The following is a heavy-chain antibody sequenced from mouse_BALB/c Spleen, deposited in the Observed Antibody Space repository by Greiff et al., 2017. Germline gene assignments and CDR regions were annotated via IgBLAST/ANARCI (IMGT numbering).Heavy chain of an antibody. CDR2: ISYDGSN. D-gene: IGHD1-1*01. V-gene: IGHV3-6*02. CDR3: ARGYYGSSYPYAMDY. Sequence: EVQLQQSGPGLVKPSQSLSLTCSVTGYSITSGYYWNWIRQFPGNKLEWMGYISYDGSNNYNPSLKNRISITRDTSKNQFFLKLNSVTTEDTATYYCARGYYGSSYPYAMDYWGQGTSVTVSS. CDR1: GYSITSGYY. J-gene: IGHJ4*01.